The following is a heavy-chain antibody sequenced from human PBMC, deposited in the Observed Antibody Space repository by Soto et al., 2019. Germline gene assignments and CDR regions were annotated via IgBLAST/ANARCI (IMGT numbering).Heavy chain of an antibody. CDR1: GSTFSSYT. J-gene: IGHJ6*02. Sequence: QVQLVQSGAEVRKPGSSVEVSCMASGSTFSSYTVNWVRQAPGQGLEWMGGITPVLGVTNYARRFQGRVTITAVRYRNTADMDTTSLTSEDTAIYYYARHRYCGVERNNNYYYGMYVWGQGTTATGSS. V-gene: IGHV1-69*02. CDR2: ITPVLGVT. D-gene: IGHD2-21*01. CDR3: ARHRYCGVERNNNYYYGMYV.